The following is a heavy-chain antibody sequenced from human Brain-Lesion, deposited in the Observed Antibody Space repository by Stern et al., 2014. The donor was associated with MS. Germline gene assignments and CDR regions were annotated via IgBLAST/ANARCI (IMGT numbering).Heavy chain of an antibody. CDR3: ARDQRGITIFGVVTDYYYLGMDV. CDR2: INPNTGGT. V-gene: IGHV1-2*02. J-gene: IGHJ6*02. CDR1: GYIFTGYY. Sequence: VKLEQSGAAVKKPGASVKVSCKTSGYIFTGYYIHWVRQAPGQGLEWVAWINPNTGGTKSAQKFQGRVTMSRDTSISTAYVELSSLTSDDTAVYYCARDQRGITIFGVVTDYYYLGMDVWGQGTTVTVSS. D-gene: IGHD3-3*01.